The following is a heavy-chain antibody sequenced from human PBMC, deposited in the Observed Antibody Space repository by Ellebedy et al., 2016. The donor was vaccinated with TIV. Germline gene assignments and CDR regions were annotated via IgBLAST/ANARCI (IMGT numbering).Heavy chain of an antibody. V-gene: IGHV4-59*08. CDR1: GGSISSYY. D-gene: IGHD5-12*01. J-gene: IGHJ4*02. CDR2: IYYSGST. Sequence: SETLSLTCTVSGGSISSYYWSWIRQPPGKGLEWIGYIYYSGSTNYNPSLKSRVTISVDTSKNQFSLKLSSVTAADTAVYYCARHSSHWWLRYGSYFDYWGQGTLVTVSS. CDR3: ARHSSHWWLRYGSYFDY.